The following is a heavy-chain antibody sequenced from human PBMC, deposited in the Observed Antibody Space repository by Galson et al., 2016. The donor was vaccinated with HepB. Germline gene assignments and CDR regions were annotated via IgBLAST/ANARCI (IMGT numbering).Heavy chain of an antibody. J-gene: IGHJ1*01. Sequence: SLRLSCAASGFAFNTYWMSWVRHAPGKGLEWVANIKQDASEKYYVDPVKGRFTISRDNSKNTLYLQMNSLRAEDTAVYYCARRYCSGGRCHSEYFHHWGQGTLVTVSS. D-gene: IGHD2-15*01. CDR3: ARRYCSGGRCHSEYFHH. CDR1: GFAFNTYW. CDR2: IKQDASEK. V-gene: IGHV3-7*01.